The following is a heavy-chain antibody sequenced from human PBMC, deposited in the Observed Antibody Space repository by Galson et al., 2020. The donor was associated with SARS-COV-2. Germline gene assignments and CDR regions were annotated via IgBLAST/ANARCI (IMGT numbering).Heavy chain of an antibody. CDR2: ITGSGGST. CDR3: AKGGVGYPYYLDS. CDR1: GFTFNIYA. V-gene: IGHV3-23*01. J-gene: IGHJ4*02. Sequence: GGSLRLSCAASGFTFNIYAMSWVRQAPGKGLEWVSGITGSGGSTYYADSVKGRFTISRDNSKNTLYLQMNSLRADDTAVYYCAKGGVGYPYYLDSWGLGTLVTVSS. D-gene: IGHD3-16*02.